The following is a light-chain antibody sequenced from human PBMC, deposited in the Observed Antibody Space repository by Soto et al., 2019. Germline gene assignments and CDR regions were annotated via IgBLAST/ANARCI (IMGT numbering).Light chain of an antibody. CDR3: QQSYILSLT. CDR1: QSISNF. V-gene: IGKV1-39*01. Sequence: DIQMTQSPSSLSASVGDRVTITCRASQSISNFLNWYQHKPGKAPKLLIYSASSLQSGVPSRFSGSGSGTDFTLTINSLQPEDFATYYCQQSYILSLTFGGGTKVDI. J-gene: IGKJ4*01. CDR2: SAS.